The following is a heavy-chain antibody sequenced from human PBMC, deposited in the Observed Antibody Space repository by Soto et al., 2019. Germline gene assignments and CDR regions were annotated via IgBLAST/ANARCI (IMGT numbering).Heavy chain of an antibody. CDR2: IYSGGDT. CDR1: GFSVSSNY. CDR3: ARDPFSQYSHETSGFYN. J-gene: IGHJ4*02. Sequence: GGSLRLSCAVSGFSVSSNYMNWVRQSPGKGLEWVSVIYSGGDTHYTDSVKGRFTVSRDTSENTLFLEMKSLRAEDTAIYYCARDPFSQYSHETSGFYNWGLGTLVTVSS. V-gene: IGHV3-53*01. D-gene: IGHD3-22*01.